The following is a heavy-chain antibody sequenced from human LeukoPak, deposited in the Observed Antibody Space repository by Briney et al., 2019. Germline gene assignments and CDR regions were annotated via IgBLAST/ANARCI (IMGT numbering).Heavy chain of an antibody. CDR1: GFCFTDYY. V-gene: IGHV3-11*01. CDR2: ITSSGATT. Sequence: GGSLRLSCTASGFCFTDYYMSWFRLSPDKGLEWIAYITSSGATTEYADSVKGRFTISRVNAKNSLYLQMNSLRPDDTAVYYCARDPDYGDPYWGQGTLVAVSS. J-gene: IGHJ4*02. D-gene: IGHD4/OR15-4a*01. CDR3: ARDPDYGDPY.